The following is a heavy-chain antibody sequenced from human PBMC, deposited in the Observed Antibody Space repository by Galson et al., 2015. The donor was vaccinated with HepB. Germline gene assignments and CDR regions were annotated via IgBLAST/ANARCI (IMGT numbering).Heavy chain of an antibody. CDR1: GFTFSSYA. V-gene: IGHV3-30-3*01. CDR3: ARDGTPLRFLEWLNLYYFDY. J-gene: IGHJ4*02. D-gene: IGHD3-3*01. Sequence: SLRLSCAASGFTFSSYAMHWVRQAPGKGLEWVAVISYDGSNKYYADSVKGRFTISRDNSKNTLYLQLNSLRGEDTAVYYCARDGTPLRFLEWLNLYYFDYWGQGTLVTVSS. CDR2: ISYDGSNK.